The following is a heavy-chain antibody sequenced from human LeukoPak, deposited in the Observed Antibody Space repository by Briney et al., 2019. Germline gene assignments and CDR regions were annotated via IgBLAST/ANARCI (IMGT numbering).Heavy chain of an antibody. CDR3: ARDVGATPGYFDY. D-gene: IGHD1-26*01. J-gene: IGHJ4*02. V-gene: IGHV4-59*01. CDR2: IYYSGST. Sequence: SETLSLTCTVSGGSISSYYWSWIRQPPGKGLEWIGYIYYSGSTNYNPSLKSRVTISVDTSKNQFSLKLSSVTAADTAVYYCARDVGATPGYFDYWGQGTLVAVSS. CDR1: GGSISSYY.